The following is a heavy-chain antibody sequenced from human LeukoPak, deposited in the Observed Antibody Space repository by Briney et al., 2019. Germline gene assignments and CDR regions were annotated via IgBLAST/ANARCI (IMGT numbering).Heavy chain of an antibody. CDR1: GYMFTSYW. V-gene: IGHV5-51*01. J-gene: IGHJ4*02. CDR2: IYPDDSDT. CDR3: ARPHFYASGSPYYLDY. Sequence: GESLKISCEVSGYMFTSYWIGWVRQMPGRGLEWMGIIYPDDSDTRYSPSFKGQVTISADKSISTAYLQWSNLKASDTAMYYCARPHFYASGSPYYLDYWGQGTLVTVSS. D-gene: IGHD3-10*01.